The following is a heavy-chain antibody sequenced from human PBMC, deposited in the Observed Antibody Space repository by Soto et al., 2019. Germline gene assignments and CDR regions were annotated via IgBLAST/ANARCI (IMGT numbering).Heavy chain of an antibody. J-gene: IGHJ3*02. V-gene: IGHV1-69*06. Sequence: SVKVSCKASGGTFSSYAISWVRQAPGQGLEWMGGIIPIFGTANYAQKFQGRVTITADKSTSTAYMELIGLRSEDTAVYYCARDPYYYNSSGDNDAFDIWGQGTMVTVSS. CDR1: GGTFSSYA. CDR3: ARDPYYYNSSGDNDAFDI. CDR2: IIPIFGTA. D-gene: IGHD3-22*01.